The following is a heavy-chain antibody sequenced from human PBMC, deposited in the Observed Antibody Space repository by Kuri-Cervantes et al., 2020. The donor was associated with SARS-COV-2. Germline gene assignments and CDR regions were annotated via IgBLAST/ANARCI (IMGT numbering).Heavy chain of an antibody. D-gene: IGHD3-3*01. CDR1: GGSISSGGYS. J-gene: IGHJ5*02. CDR2: IYHSGSA. Sequence: LRLSCAVSGGSISSGGYSWSWVRQPPGKGLEWIGYIYHSGSAYYNPSLKSRVTISVDRSKNQFSLRLSSVTAADTAVYYCARHDYDFWSGSIGWFDPWGQGTLVTVSS. V-gene: IGHV4-30-2*01. CDR3: ARHDYDFWSGSIGWFDP.